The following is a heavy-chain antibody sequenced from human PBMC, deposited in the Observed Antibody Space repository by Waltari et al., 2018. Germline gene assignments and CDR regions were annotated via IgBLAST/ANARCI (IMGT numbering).Heavy chain of an antibody. V-gene: IGHV4-34*01. CDR2: INHSGST. J-gene: IGHJ5*02. CDR3: ARGRLSSQLQARGRRGNWFDP. CDR1: GGSFSGYS. D-gene: IGHD3-16*02. Sequence: QVQLQQWGAGLLKASETLFLTCAVYGGSFSGYSWNWIRQAPGKGLEWIGEINHSGSTNYNPSLKSRVTISVDTSKNQFSLRMTSVTAADTSVYYCARGRLSSQLQARGRRGNWFDPWGQGTLVTVSS.